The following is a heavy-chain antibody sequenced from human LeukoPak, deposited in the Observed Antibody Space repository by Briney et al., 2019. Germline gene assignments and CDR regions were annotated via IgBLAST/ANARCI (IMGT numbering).Heavy chain of an antibody. V-gene: IGHV3-21*01. Sequence: GGSLRLSCAASGFTFSSYSMNWVRQAPGKGLEWVSSISSSSSYIYYADSVKGRSTISRDNAKNSLYLQMNSLRAEDTAVYYCAKEAQPLVVVAAYYFDYWGQGTPVTVSS. D-gene: IGHD2-15*01. CDR1: GFTFSSYS. CDR2: ISSSSSYI. CDR3: AKEAQPLVVVAAYYFDY. J-gene: IGHJ4*02.